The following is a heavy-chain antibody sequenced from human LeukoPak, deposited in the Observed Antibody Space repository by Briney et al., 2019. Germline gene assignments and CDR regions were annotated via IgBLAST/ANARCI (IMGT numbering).Heavy chain of an antibody. V-gene: IGHV4-39*01. CDR3: ARPTDFDY. CDR1: GGSISSSSYY. J-gene: IGHJ4*02. D-gene: IGHD1-26*01. Sequence: SETPSLTCTVSGGSISSSSYYWGWIRQPPGKGLEWIGSIYYSGSTYYNPSLKSRVTISVDTSKNQFSLKLSSVTAADTAVYYCARPTDFDYWGQGTLVTVSS. CDR2: IYYSGST.